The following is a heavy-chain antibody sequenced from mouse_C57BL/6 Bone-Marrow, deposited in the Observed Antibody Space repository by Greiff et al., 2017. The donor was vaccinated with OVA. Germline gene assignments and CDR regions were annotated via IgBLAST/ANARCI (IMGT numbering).Heavy chain of an antibody. CDR3: ARCITTVPRYYFDY. CDR2: IYPRSGNT. J-gene: IGHJ2*01. CDR1: GYTFTSYG. D-gene: IGHD1-1*01. Sequence: VQLQQSGAELARPGASVNLSCKASGYTFTSYGISWVKQRTGQGLEWIGEIYPRSGNTYYNEKFKGKATLTADKSSSTAYMELRSLTSEDSAVYFCARCITTVPRYYFDYWGQGTTLTVSS. V-gene: IGHV1-81*01.